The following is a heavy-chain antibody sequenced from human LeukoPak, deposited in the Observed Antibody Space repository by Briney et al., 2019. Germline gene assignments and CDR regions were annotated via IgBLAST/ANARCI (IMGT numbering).Heavy chain of an antibody. J-gene: IGHJ5*02. Sequence: GGSLRLSCAASGFTFSTYWMHWVRQAPGKGLVWVSRINSDESSTNYADSVKGRFTISRDNAKNTLYLQMNSLRAEDTAVYYCARGRSLAAASEENLNWFDPWGQGTLVTVSS. V-gene: IGHV3-74*01. D-gene: IGHD6-13*01. CDR2: INSDESST. CDR3: ARGRSLAAASEENLNWFDP. CDR1: GFTFSTYW.